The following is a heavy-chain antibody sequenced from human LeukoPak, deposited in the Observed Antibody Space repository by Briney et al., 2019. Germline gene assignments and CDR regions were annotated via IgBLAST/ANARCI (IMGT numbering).Heavy chain of an antibody. Sequence: GSSVKVSCKASGGSFNRNAVSWVRQAPGQGLEWMGGIIPMLPTPNYAQKFQDRVTITADESTTTVYMELSSLRSEDTAVYYCARVSYYYGSGSYNNWFDPWGQGTLVTVSS. D-gene: IGHD3-10*01. CDR1: GGSFNRNA. CDR3: ARVSYYYGSGSYNNWFDP. V-gene: IGHV1-69*01. J-gene: IGHJ5*02. CDR2: IIPMLPTP.